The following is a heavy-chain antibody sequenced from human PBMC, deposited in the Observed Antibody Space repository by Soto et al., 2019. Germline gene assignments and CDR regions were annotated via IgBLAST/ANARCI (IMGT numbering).Heavy chain of an antibody. CDR2: ISPSTGGA. J-gene: IGHJ6*02. Sequence: GASVKVSCKASGYNFHRYYLHWVRQAPGARLEWLGRISPSTGGAIYAQKYRGRVTLTRDTSISTGYMDLSSLRSDDTAVYYCARANQMVISPSDYPMDVWGQGTPVTVSS. CDR1: GYNFHRYY. CDR3: ARANQMVISPSDYPMDV. D-gene: IGHD3-22*01. V-gene: IGHV1-2*06.